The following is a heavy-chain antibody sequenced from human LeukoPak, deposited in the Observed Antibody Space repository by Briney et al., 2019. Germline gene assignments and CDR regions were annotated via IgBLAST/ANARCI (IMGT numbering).Heavy chain of an antibody. CDR3: ARESGMIVVVTTHRNWFDP. V-gene: IGHV4-4*07. J-gene: IGHJ5*02. D-gene: IGHD3-22*01. CDR2: IQTSGKT. Sequence: SETLSLTCSVSGGSITYYYWSWIRQPAGKGLEWIGRIQTSGKTNYNPSLKRRVTMSVDTSKNQFSLKLSSVTVADTAVYYCARESGMIVVVTTHRNWFDPWGQGTLVTVSS. CDR1: GGSITYYY.